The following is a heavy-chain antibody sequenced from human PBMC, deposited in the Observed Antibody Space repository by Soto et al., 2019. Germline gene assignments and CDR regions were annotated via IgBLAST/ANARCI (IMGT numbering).Heavy chain of an antibody. J-gene: IGHJ6*02. D-gene: IGHD3-22*01. CDR2: ISSSSNYI. Sequence: EVQLVESGGGLVKPGGSLRLSCADSAFTFSSYSMNWVRQAPGKGLEWVSSISSSSNYIYYADSVKGRFTISRDNAKDSLYLQMNSLRAEDTAVYYCARGTHYYDTTYYYYAMDVWGQGTTVTVSS. CDR1: AFTFSSYS. CDR3: ARGTHYYDTTYYYYAMDV. V-gene: IGHV3-21*01.